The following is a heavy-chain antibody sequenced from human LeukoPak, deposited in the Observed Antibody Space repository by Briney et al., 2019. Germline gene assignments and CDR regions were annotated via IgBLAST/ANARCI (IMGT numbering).Heavy chain of an antibody. J-gene: IGHJ4*02. Sequence: GGSLRLSCAASGFTFSSYSMNWVRQAPGKGLEWVSSISSSSSTIYYADSVKGRFTISRDNAKNSLYLQMNSLRDEDTAVYYCASPGGHYYDSSGYVYYWGQGTLVTVSS. V-gene: IGHV3-48*02. D-gene: IGHD3-22*01. CDR3: ASPGGHYYDSSGYVYY. CDR1: GFTFSSYS. CDR2: ISSSSSTI.